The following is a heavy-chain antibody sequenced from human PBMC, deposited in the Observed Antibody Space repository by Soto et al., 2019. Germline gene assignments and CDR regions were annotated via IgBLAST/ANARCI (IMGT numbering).Heavy chain of an antibody. Sequence: GGSLRLSCVASGFTFSSYAMSWVRQAPGKGLEWVSAISGSGGSTYYADSVKGRFTISRDNSKNTLYLQMNGLRAEDTAVYYCAILPPGDYIWRSYRYTDGDYMDVWGKGTTVTVSS. V-gene: IGHV3-23*01. CDR1: GFTFSSYA. CDR2: ISGSGGST. D-gene: IGHD3-16*02. CDR3: AILPPGDYIWRSYRYTDGDYMDV. J-gene: IGHJ6*03.